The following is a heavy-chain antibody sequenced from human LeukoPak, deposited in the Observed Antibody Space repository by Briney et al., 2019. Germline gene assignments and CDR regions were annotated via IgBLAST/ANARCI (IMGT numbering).Heavy chain of an antibody. CDR2: ISGSGGST. D-gene: IGHD3-10*01. Sequence: GGSLRLSCAASGFTFSSYAMGWVRQAPGKGLEWVSSISGSGGSTYYADSVKGRFTISRDNSKNTLYLQMNSLRAEDTAVYYCAKALRYYGSGSYYWDYFDYWGQGTLVTVSS. CDR1: GFTFSSYA. V-gene: IGHV3-23*01. J-gene: IGHJ4*02. CDR3: AKALRYYGSGSYYWDYFDY.